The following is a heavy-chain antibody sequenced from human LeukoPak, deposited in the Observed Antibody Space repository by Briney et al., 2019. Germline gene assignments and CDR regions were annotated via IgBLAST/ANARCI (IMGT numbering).Heavy chain of an antibody. J-gene: IGHJ5*02. D-gene: IGHD2-2*01. CDR1: GFTFSSYA. CDR3: AREGCSSTSCYFNWFDP. V-gene: IGHV3-23*01. CDR2: ISGSGGST. Sequence: PGGSLRLSCAASGFTFSSYAMSWVRQAPGKGLEWVSAISGSGGSTYYADSVKGRFTISRDNSKNTLYLQMNSLRAEDTAVYYCAREGCSSTSCYFNWFDPWGQGTPVTVSS.